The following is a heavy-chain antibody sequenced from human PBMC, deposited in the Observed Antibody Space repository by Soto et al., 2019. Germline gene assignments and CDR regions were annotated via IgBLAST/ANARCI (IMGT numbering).Heavy chain of an antibody. CDR2: IIPILGIA. CDR3: ARGGDGYNNAFDI. J-gene: IGHJ3*02. Sequence: GASVKVSCKASGYTFTSYGISWVRQAPGQGLEWMGRIIPILGIANYAQKFQGRVTITADKSTSTAYMELSSLRSEDTAVYYCARGGDGYNNAFDIWGQGTMVTVSS. V-gene: IGHV1-69*04. D-gene: IGHD4-4*01. CDR1: GYTFTSYG.